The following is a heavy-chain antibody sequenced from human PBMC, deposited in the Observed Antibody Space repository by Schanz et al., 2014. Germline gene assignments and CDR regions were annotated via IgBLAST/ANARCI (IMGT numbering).Heavy chain of an antibody. Sequence: QVQLVDSGGGLVKPGRSLRLSCAASGFIFGSSVMAWVRQAPGKGLEYVSAISHDGYSTYYADSVKGRFTISRDNSKNTLYLQMNSLRAEDTAVYYCARDLPRTFLFDYWGQGTLVTVSS. V-gene: IGHV3-64*04. CDR3: ARDLPRTFLFDY. CDR2: ISHDGYST. CDR1: GFIFGSSV. J-gene: IGHJ4*02.